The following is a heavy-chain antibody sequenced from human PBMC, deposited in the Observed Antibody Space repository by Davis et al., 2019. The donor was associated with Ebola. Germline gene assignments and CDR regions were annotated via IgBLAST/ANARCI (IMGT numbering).Heavy chain of an antibody. V-gene: IGHV4-39*01. D-gene: IGHD6-13*01. CDR3: ASLSSSWFYFDY. CDR2: IYYSGST. J-gene: IGHJ4*02. Sequence: SETLSLTCTVSGGSISSSSYYWGWIRQPPGKGLEWIGSIYYSGSTYYNPSLKSRVTISVDTSKNQFSQKLSSVTAADTAVYYCASLSSSWFYFDYWGQGTLVTVSS. CDR1: GGSISSSSYY.